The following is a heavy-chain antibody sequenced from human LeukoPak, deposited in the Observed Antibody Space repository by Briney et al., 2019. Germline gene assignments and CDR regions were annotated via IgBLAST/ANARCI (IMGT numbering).Heavy chain of an antibody. V-gene: IGHV3-48*04. CDR3: ARRVPSQVITDYFDY. CDR1: GFTFSTYS. D-gene: IGHD3-16*01. CDR2: IYSSSRTT. Sequence: PGGSLRLSLAPSGFTFSTYSMNWFRQPPGKGLEGVSFIYSSSRTTFYADSVKGRFTISRDNAKNSLFLQMNSLRAEDTAVYYCARRVPSQVITDYFDYWGQGTLVTVSS. J-gene: IGHJ4*02.